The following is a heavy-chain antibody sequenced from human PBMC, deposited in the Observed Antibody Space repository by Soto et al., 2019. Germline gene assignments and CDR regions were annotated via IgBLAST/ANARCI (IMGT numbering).Heavy chain of an antibody. CDR2: INAGNGNT. CDR3: ARDPGFLIYYYGMDV. CDR1: GYTFTSYA. D-gene: IGHD3-3*01. V-gene: IGHV1-3*01. J-gene: IGHJ6*02. Sequence: GASVKVSCKASGYTFTSYAMHWVRQAPGQRLEWMGWINAGNGNTKYSQKFQGRVTITRDTSASTAYMELSSLRPEDTAVYYCARDPGFLIYYYGMDVWGQGTTVTVSS.